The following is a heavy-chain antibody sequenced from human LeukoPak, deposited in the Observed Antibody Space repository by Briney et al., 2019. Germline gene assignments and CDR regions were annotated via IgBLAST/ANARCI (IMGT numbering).Heavy chain of an antibody. CDR3: ARGGDYGTFDY. V-gene: IGHV3-7*01. CDR1: GFTFSSYW. Sequence: GGSLRLSCAASGFTFSSYWMSWVRQAPGKGLEWVANIKQDGSEKDYVDSVKGRFTISRDNAKNSLYLQMNSLRAEDTAVYYCARGGDYGTFDYWGQGTLVTVSS. J-gene: IGHJ4*02. D-gene: IGHD4-17*01. CDR2: IKQDGSEK.